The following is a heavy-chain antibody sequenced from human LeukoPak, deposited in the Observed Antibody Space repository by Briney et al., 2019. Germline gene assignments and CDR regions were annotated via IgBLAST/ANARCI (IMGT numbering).Heavy chain of an antibody. Sequence: PGGSLRLSCAASGFTFSSYSMNWVRQAPGKGLEWVAVTSYDGSINYYADSVRGRFTISRDNSENTVYLEINNLRTEDTAVYYCARDRRAVAVYFDYWGQGTLVTVSS. D-gene: IGHD6-19*01. J-gene: IGHJ4*02. CDR1: GFTFSSYS. V-gene: IGHV3-30*03. CDR2: TSYDGSIN. CDR3: ARDRRAVAVYFDY.